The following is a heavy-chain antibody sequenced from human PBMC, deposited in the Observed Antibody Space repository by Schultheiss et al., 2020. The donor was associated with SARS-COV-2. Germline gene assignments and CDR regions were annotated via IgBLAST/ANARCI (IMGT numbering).Heavy chain of an antibody. J-gene: IGHJ4*02. CDR3: ARGRGVKKGFDY. Sequence: SVKVSCKASGYTFTSYGISWVRQAPGQGLEWMGGIIPIFGTANYAQKFQGRVTITADESTSTAYMELSRLRSDDTAVYYCARGRGVKKGFDYWGQGTLVTVSS. D-gene: IGHD2-8*01. V-gene: IGHV1-69*13. CDR1: GYTFTSYG. CDR2: IIPIFGTA.